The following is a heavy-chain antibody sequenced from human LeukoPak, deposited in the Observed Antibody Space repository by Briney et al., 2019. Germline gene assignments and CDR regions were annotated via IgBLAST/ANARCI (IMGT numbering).Heavy chain of an antibody. J-gene: IGHJ4*02. Sequence: PSETLSLTCAVYGRSFSGYYWSWIRQPPGKGLEWIGEINHSGSTNYNPSLKSRVTISVDTSKNQFSLKLSSVTAADTAVYYCASYSGSYSAYWGQGTLVTVSS. CDR2: INHSGST. CDR3: ASYSGSYSAY. V-gene: IGHV4-34*01. D-gene: IGHD1-26*01. CDR1: GRSFSGYY.